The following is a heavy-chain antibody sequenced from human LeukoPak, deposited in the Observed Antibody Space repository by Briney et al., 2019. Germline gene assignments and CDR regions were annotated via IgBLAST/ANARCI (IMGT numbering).Heavy chain of an antibody. CDR1: GFTFSSYA. D-gene: IGHD6-6*01. J-gene: IGHJ4*02. Sequence: GGSLRLSCAASGFTFSSYAMSWVRQAPGKGLEWVSAISGSGGSTYYADSVKGRFTISRDNSKNTLYLQMNSLRAEDTAVYYCAKSTIAALGTHPINYWGQGTLVTVSS. V-gene: IGHV3-23*01. CDR3: AKSTIAALGTHPINY. CDR2: ISGSGGST.